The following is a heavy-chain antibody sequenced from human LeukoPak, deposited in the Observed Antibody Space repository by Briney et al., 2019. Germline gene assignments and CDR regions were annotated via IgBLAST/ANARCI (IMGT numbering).Heavy chain of an antibody. V-gene: IGHV4-59*01. D-gene: IGHD6-19*01. CDR3: ARSAWLILPADAFDI. Sequence: AETLSLTCTVSGGSFSSYYWSWVRQAPGKGLEWMGYIYYSGSSKYNPSLKSRVTISVATSKTQFSLKLSSVTAADTAVYYCARSAWLILPADAFDIWGQGTMVTVSS. J-gene: IGHJ3*02. CDR2: IYYSGSS. CDR1: GGSFSSYY.